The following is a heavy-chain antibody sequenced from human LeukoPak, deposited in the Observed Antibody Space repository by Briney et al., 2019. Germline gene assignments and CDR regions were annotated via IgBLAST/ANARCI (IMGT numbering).Heavy chain of an antibody. CDR2: ISQDERTK. Sequence: PGGSLTLSCAASGFTFTTYYMTWVRQSPGKGLEWLANISQDERTKYYADSVEGRFAISRDNAINSVFLKMNSVRAEDTAVYYCARENWSNDYWGQGTLVTVSS. CDR1: GFTFTTYY. V-gene: IGHV3-7*01. D-gene: IGHD1-1*01. J-gene: IGHJ4*02. CDR3: ARENWSNDY.